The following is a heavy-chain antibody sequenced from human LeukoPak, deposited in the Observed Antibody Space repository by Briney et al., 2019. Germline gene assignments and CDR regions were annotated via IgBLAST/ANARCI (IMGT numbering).Heavy chain of an antibody. V-gene: IGHV4-59*01. J-gene: IGHJ5*02. D-gene: IGHD4-17*01. CDR1: GGSISSYY. CDR2: IYYSGST. Sequence: WESLSLTCTVSGGSISSYYWSWIRQPTGEGLEWIEYIYYSGSTNYNPSLKSRVTISVDTSKNQFSLKLSSVTGADTDVYDGDWFWGYGDHGWFDPWGQGTLVTVSS. CDR3: DWFWGYGDHGWFDP.